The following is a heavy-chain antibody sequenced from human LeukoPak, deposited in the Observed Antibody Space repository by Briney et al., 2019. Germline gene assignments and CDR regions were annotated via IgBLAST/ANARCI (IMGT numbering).Heavy chain of an antibody. V-gene: IGHV3-23*01. D-gene: IGHD5-18*01. CDR3: AKERSLNGGYTDGYFDH. CDR2: ISDSGSNT. J-gene: IGHJ4*02. Sequence: PRGSLRLSCAASGFTFSDYYMSWVRQTPGKGLEWVSVISDSGSNTYYADSVKGRFTISRDNSKNTLYLQLNSLRDEDTALYHCAKERSLNGGYTDGYFDHWGQGTLVTVSS. CDR1: GFTFSDYY.